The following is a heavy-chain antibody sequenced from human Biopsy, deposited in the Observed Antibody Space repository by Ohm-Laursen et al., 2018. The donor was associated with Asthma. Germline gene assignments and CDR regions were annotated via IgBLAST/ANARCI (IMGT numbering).Heavy chain of an antibody. J-gene: IGHJ4*02. CDR2: ISYDGSSI. CDR1: RFTYE. V-gene: IGHV3-30-3*01. D-gene: IGHD6-19*01. CDR3: AREGVAGTHIED. Sequence: SLRLSCAASRFTYEMHWVRQAPDKGLEWVAVISYDGSSIYYADSVKGRFTIPRDNSKNTLSLQMNSLTAEDTAVYYCAREGVAGTHIEDWGQGTLVTVSS.